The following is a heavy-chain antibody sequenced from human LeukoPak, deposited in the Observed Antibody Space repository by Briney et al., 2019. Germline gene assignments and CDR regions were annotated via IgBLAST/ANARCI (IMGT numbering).Heavy chain of an antibody. V-gene: IGHV1-2*02. J-gene: IGHJ4*02. D-gene: IGHD3-3*01. CDR3: ARDLTYYDFWSGYQEGPYYFDY. CDR1: VYTFTGYY. CDR2: INPTSGGT. Sequence: GASVKVSCKASVYTFTGYYMHWVRQAPGQGLGWMGWINPTSGGTNYAQKFQGRVTMTRDTSISTAYMELSRLRSDDTAVYYCARDLTYYDFWSGYQEGPYYFDYWGQGTLVTVSS.